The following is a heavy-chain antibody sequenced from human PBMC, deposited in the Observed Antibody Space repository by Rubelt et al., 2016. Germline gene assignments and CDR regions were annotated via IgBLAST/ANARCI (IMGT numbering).Heavy chain of an antibody. CDR2: INAGNGNT. V-gene: IGHV1-3*01. J-gene: IGHJ4*02. Sequence: QVQLVQSGAEVKKPGASVKVTCKASGYTFTSYAMHWVRQAPGQRLEWMGWINAGNGNTKYSQKFQGRVTITRDRSGSTAYMELSSLRSEDTAVYYCARGYCSGGSCYYFDYWGQGTLVTVSS. CDR1: GYTFTSYA. D-gene: IGHD2-15*01. CDR3: ARGYCSGGSCYYFDY.